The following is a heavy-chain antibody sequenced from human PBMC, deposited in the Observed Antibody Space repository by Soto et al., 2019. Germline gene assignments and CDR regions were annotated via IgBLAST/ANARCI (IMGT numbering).Heavy chain of an antibody. D-gene: IGHD1-1*01. J-gene: IGHJ3*02. CDR2: ITESGRNT. Sequence: VGSLRLSCAGSGFTFRSFALSWVRQAPGKGLEWVSAITESGRNTYYADSVKGRFTISRDNSKNTLFLQMNSLRVEDTAVYYCAKDKPGTTAFDIWGRGTLVTVSS. CDR3: AKDKPGTTAFDI. CDR1: GFTFRSFA. V-gene: IGHV3-23*01.